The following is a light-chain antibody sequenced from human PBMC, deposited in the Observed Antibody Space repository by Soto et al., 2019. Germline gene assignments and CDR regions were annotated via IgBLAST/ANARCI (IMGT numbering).Light chain of an antibody. CDR3: SSYRSGSTYF. CDR2: EVS. CDR1: SSDVGTYNY. J-gene: IGLJ1*01. V-gene: IGLV2-14*01. Sequence: QSALTQPASVSGSPGQSITISCTGTSSDVGTYNYVSWHQQRPGQAPKLMIYEVSNRPSGLSDRFSASKSGNTASLTISGLQAGDEADYYCSSYRSGSTYFFGTGTKVTVL.